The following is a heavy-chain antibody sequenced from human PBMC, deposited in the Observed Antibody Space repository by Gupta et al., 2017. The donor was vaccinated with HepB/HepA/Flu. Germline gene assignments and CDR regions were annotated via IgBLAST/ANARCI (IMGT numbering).Heavy chain of an antibody. CDR2: ISGNGGNT. V-gene: IGHV3-23*01. J-gene: IGHJ5*02. Sequence: EVQLLESGGGLVPPGVSLRLSCGASAFPFHRYAMAWVRQAPGKGLDWVSAISGNGGNTYDADFVKGRFTISRDNSKNTMYLQIDDLRVEDTAVYYGAKIGMGYLDSWGQGTLVTASS. CDR3: AKIGMGYLDS. CDR1: AFPFHRYA. D-gene: IGHD3-3*01.